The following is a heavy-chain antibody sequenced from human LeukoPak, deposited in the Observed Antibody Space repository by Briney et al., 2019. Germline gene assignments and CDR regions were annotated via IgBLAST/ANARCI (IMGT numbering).Heavy chain of an antibody. V-gene: IGHV3-30-3*01. CDR1: GFTFSSYA. Sequence: PGGSLRLSCAASGFTFSSYAMHWVRQAPGKGLEWVAVISYGGSNKYYADSVKGRFTISRDNAKNTLYLQMNSLRAEDTAVYYCARVHPLTTARRLFDYWGEGPLLSVPS. CDR3: ARVHPLTTARRLFDY. D-gene: IGHD4-11*01. J-gene: IGHJ4*02. CDR2: ISYGGSNK.